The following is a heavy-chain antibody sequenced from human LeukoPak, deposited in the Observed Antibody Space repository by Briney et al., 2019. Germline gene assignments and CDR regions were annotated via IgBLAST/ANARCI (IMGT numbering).Heavy chain of an antibody. CDR3: ARAPYYYDSSGLDY. V-gene: IGHV3-30*03. Sequence: PGRSLRLSCAASGFTFSSYGMHWVRQAPGKGLEWVAVISYDGSNKYYADSVKGRFTISRDNSKNTLYLQMNSLRAEDTAVYYCARAPYYYDSSGLDYWGQGTLVTVSS. CDR1: GFTFSSYG. J-gene: IGHJ4*02. CDR2: ISYDGSNK. D-gene: IGHD3-22*01.